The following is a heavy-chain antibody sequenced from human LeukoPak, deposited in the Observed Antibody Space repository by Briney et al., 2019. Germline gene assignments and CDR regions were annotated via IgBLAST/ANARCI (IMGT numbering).Heavy chain of an antibody. Sequence: GGSLRLSCAPSGFTLSSYSMNWVRQAPGKGLEWVSSISSSSSYIYYADSVKGRFTIYRDNSKNTLYLQMNSLSPEDTAVYYCAKDWSYHYTVDYWGQGTLVTVSS. J-gene: IGHJ4*02. CDR2: ISSSSSYI. V-gene: IGHV3-21*01. CDR1: GFTLSSYS. D-gene: IGHD3-16*02. CDR3: AKDWSYHYTVDY.